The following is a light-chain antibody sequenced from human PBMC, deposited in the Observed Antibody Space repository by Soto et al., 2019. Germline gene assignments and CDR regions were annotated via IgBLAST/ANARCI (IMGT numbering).Light chain of an antibody. J-gene: IGKJ5*01. Sequence: EIVFTQSPGTLSLSPGERATLSCRASLSVNSRLAWYQHKPGQAPRLLISGASSRATGIPDRFSGSGSATDFTLTISRLEPEDFALYYCQHYGRSPITFGQGTRLEIK. CDR2: GAS. V-gene: IGKV3-20*01. CDR3: QHYGRSPIT. CDR1: LSVNSR.